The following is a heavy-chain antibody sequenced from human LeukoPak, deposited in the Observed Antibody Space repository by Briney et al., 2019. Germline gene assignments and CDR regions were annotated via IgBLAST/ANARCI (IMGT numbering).Heavy chain of an antibody. Sequence: SVKLSCKASGGTFSSYANRWVRQAPGQGLEWMGGIIPIFGTANYAQKFQGRVTITADKSTSTAYMELSSLRSEDTAVYYCARDHWVPYYYMDVWGKGTTVTVSS. V-gene: IGHV1-69*06. D-gene: IGHD7-27*01. CDR3: ARDHWVPYYYMDV. CDR2: IIPIFGTA. CDR1: GGTFSSYA. J-gene: IGHJ6*03.